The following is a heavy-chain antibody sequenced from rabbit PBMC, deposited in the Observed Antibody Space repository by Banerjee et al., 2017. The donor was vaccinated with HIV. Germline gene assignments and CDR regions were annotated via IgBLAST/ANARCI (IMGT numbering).Heavy chain of an antibody. CDR3: VREVHGDIGMDL. D-gene: IGHD2-1*01. CDR1: GFSFSYSYW. J-gene: IGHJ6*01. CDR2: IYVGSGGGT. V-gene: IGHV1S45*01. Sequence: QEQLVESGGGLVKPEGSLKLSCTASGFSFSYSYWICWVRQAPGKGLEWIACIYVGSGGGTKYASWAKGRFTISKTSSTTVTLQKTSLTVADTATYFCVREVHGDIGMDLWGQGTLVTVS.